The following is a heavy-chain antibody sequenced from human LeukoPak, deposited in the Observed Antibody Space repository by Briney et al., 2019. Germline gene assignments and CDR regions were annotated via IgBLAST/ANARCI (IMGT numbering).Heavy chain of an antibody. CDR1: GYTFTSYC. J-gene: IGHJ4*02. D-gene: IGHD3-22*01. CDR2: ISAYNGNT. V-gene: IGHV1-18*01. CDR3: ARGTSYYYDSSQDY. Sequence: ASVKVSCKASGYTFTSYCISWVRQAPGQGLEWMGWISAYNGNTNYAQKLQGRVTMTTGTSTSTAYMELRSLRSDDTAVYYCARGTSYYYDSSQDYWGQGTLVTVSS.